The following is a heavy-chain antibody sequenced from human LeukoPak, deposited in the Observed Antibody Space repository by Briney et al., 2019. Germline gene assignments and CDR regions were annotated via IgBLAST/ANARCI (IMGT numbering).Heavy chain of an antibody. V-gene: IGHV3-23*01. CDR2: ISGSGTNT. CDR3: ARGPSGYHNT. Sequence: GGSLRLSCAASGFTFSSYAMTWVRQAPGKGLEWVSVISGSGTNTDYADSVKGRFTISRDNSKHTLYLQMNSLRAEDTAVYYCARGPSGYHNTGGQGTLVTVSS. J-gene: IGHJ4*02. D-gene: IGHD5-12*01. CDR1: GFTFSSYA.